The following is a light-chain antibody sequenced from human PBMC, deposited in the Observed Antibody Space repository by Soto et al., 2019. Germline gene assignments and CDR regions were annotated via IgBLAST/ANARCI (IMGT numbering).Light chain of an antibody. V-gene: IGKV1-17*01. J-gene: IGKJ1*01. CDR3: QQYSTYPWT. CDR1: QGIRHD. CDR2: DAS. Sequence: DIQMTQSPSSLSASVGDRVTITCRASQGIRHDLGWYQQKPGKAPKVLIFDASSLESGVPSRFSGSGSATEFTLTISSLQPDDFATYYCQQYSTYPWTFGQGTKVDIK.